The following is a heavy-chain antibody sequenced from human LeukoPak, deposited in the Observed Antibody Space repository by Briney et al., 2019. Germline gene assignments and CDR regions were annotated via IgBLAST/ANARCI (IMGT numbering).Heavy chain of an antibody. CDR1: GLTFRSYG. J-gene: IGHJ4*02. CDR3: AKDFRRGGPFDY. V-gene: IGHV3-23*01. Sequence: GGSLRLSCAASGLTFRSYGMSWVRQAPGKGLEWVSSISGSGGSTYFADSVKGRFTISRDNSKNTLYLQMNSLRAEDTAVYYCAKDFRRGGPFDYWGQGTLVTVSS. D-gene: IGHD3-16*01. CDR2: ISGSGGST.